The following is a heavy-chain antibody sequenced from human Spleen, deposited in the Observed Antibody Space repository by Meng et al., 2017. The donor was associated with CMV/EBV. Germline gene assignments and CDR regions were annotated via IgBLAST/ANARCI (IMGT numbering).Heavy chain of an antibody. J-gene: IGHJ6*02. D-gene: IGHD3-10*01. V-gene: IGHV3-21*01. Sequence: GESLKISCAASGFMFSSYTMNWVRQAPGKGLEWVSSISSRSNYIYYGDSLKGRFTISRDNAKNSLYLQMNSLRAEDTGVYHCARVRFGYSGNDQEYHGIDVWGQGTTVTVSS. CDR2: ISSRSNYI. CDR3: ARVRFGYSGNDQEYHGIDV. CDR1: GFMFSSYT.